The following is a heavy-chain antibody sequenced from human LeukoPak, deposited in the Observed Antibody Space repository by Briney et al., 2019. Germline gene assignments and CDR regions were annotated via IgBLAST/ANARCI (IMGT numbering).Heavy chain of an antibody. J-gene: IGHJ3*02. V-gene: IGHV3-21*01. CDR3: ARVFFIVGALDVFDI. CDR1: GFTFSTYS. CDR2: ISSTSSYI. D-gene: IGHD1-26*01. Sequence: PGGSLRLSCAASGFTFSTYSMNWVRQAPGKGLEWVSSISSTSSYIYYADSVKGRFTISRDNAKNSLYLQMNSLRVEDTAVYYCARVFFIVGALDVFDIWGQGTMVTVSS.